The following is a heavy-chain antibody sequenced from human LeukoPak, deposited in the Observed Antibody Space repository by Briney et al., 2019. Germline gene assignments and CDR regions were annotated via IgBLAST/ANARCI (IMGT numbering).Heavy chain of an antibody. CDR1: GFIFSDYY. Sequence: PGGSLRLSCAGSGFIFSDYYMSWIRQAPGKGPEWVSFITGSFSTIYYADSVEGRFTISRDNAKNSLYLQMNSLRAEDTAVYYCARRLMSYDAFDIWGQGTMVTVSS. D-gene: IGHD2-8*01. CDR3: ARRLMSYDAFDI. V-gene: IGHV3-11*01. J-gene: IGHJ3*02. CDR2: ITGSFSTI.